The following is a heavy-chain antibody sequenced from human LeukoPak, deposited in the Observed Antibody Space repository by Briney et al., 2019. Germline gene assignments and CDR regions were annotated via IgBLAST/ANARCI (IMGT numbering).Heavy chain of an antibody. Sequence: PGGSLRLSCAASGFTFSSYEMNWVRQAPGKGLEWAANIKQDESGKYYVDSVKGRFTISRDNAKSSLYLQMNSLRAEDTAVYYCARALDSSSSRYQAFEEWGQGTLVTVSS. CDR1: GFTFSSYE. J-gene: IGHJ4*02. D-gene: IGHD2-2*01. CDR2: IKQDESGK. V-gene: IGHV3-7*01. CDR3: ARALDSSSSRYQAFEE.